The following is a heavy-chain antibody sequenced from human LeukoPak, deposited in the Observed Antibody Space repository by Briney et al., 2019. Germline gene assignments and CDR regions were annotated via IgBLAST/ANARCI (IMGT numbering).Heavy chain of an antibody. CDR2: VFYSGST. CDR1: GASIRSHY. CDR3: ARDGDGYNYWFDP. V-gene: IGHV4-59*11. J-gene: IGHJ5*02. D-gene: IGHD5-24*01. Sequence: PSETLFLTCSVSGASIRSHYWSWIRQPPGKALEWIGYVFYSGSTNYNPSPTGRVTISIDTSKKSFSLRLRSVTAADTAMYYCARDGDGYNYWFDPWGQGTLVTVSS.